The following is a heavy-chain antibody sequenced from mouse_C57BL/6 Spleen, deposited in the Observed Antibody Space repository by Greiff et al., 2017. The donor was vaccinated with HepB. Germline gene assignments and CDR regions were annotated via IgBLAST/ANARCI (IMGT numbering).Heavy chain of an antibody. Sequence: EVKLVESGGGLVKPGGSLKLSCAASGFTFSSYAMSWVRQTPEKRLEWVATISDGGSYTYYPDNVKGRFTISRDNAKNNLYLQMSHLKSEDTAMYYCARDVEKLGRGGAWFAYWGQGTLVTVSA. V-gene: IGHV5-4*01. CDR3: ARDVEKLGRGGAWFAY. D-gene: IGHD4-1*01. CDR2: ISDGGSYT. CDR1: GFTFSSYA. J-gene: IGHJ3*01.